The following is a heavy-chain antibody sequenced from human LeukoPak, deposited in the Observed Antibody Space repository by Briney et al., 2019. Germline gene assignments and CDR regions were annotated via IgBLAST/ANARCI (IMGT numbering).Heavy chain of an antibody. D-gene: IGHD5-18*01. V-gene: IGHV3-23*01. CDR1: GFTFNIYA. CDR3: AKNTGQTSEYSYGFNC. CDR2: ASGNGGST. Sequence: RGSLRLSCAASGFTFNIYAMSWVRQAPGKGLEWVSDASGNGGSTYYADSVKGRFTIPRDNYKNTVYLQMNSLRAEDTAVYYCAKNTGQTSEYSYGFNCWGQGTLVTVSS. J-gene: IGHJ4*02.